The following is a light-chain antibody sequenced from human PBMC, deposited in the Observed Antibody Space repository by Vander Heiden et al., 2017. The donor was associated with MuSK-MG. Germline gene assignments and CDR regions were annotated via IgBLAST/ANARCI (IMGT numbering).Light chain of an antibody. V-gene: IGKV4-1*01. J-gene: IGKJ4*01. CDR2: WAS. CDR1: QSVLYSSNNKNY. Sequence: DIVMTQSPDSLSVSLGERATVNCKSSQSVLYSSNNKNYLAWYQQKPGQSPNLLIYWASTRESGVPDRFSGSGSGTDFNLTISSLEAEDVAVYYCQQEDSTPLTFGEGTRVEIK. CDR3: QQEDSTPLT.